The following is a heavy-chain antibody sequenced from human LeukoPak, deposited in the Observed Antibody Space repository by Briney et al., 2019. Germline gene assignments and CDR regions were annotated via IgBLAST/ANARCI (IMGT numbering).Heavy chain of an antibody. D-gene: IGHD2-2*01. V-gene: IGHV3-49*04. CDR1: GFTFGDYA. CDR3: TTSLGYCSSTSCFDFDY. Sequence: PGESLRLSCTASGFTFGDYAMSWVRQAPGKGLEWVGFIRSKAYGGTTEYAASVKGRFTISRDDSKSIAYLQMNTLKTEDTAVYYCTTSLGYCSSTSCFDFDYWGQGTLVTVSS. CDR2: IRSKAYGGTT. J-gene: IGHJ4*02.